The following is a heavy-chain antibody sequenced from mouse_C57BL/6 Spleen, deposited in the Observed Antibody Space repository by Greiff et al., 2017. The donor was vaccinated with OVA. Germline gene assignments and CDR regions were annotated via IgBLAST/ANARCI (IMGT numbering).Heavy chain of an antibody. CDR3: ARRAYYFDY. J-gene: IGHJ2*01. CDR1: GYTFTDYY. V-gene: IGHV1-26*01. Sequence: EVQLQESGPELVKPGASVKISCKASGYTFTDYYMNWVKQSHGKSLEWIGDINPNNGGTSYNQKFKGKATLTVDKSSSTAYMELRSLTSEDSAVYYGARRAYYFDYWGQGTTLTVSS. CDR2: INPNNGGT. D-gene: IGHD3-3*01.